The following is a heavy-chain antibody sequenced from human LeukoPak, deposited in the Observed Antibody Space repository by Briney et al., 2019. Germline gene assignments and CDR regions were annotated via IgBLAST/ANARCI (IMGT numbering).Heavy chain of an antibody. CDR3: ARDREEYCSGGSCSSFQH. V-gene: IGHV3-21*01. J-gene: IGHJ1*01. D-gene: IGHD2-15*01. CDR2: LSGSSSYK. CDR1: GFTFSHYS. Sequence: GGSLRLSCAASGFTFSHYSMSWVRQAPGKGLEWVSSLSGSSSYKYYADSVKGRFTISRHNAKNSLFLQMNSLKAEDTAVYYCARDREEYCSGGSCSSFQHWGQGTLVSVSS.